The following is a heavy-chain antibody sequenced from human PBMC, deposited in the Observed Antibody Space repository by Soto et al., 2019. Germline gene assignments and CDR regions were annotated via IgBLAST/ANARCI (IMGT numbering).Heavy chain of an antibody. D-gene: IGHD3-22*01. CDR3: AKDSEEWALLPGKNGMDV. CDR2: ISYDGSNK. CDR1: GFAFSSYG. J-gene: IGHJ6*02. Sequence: HPGGSLRLSCAASGFAFSSYGMHWVRQAPGKGLEWVAVISYDGSNKYYADSVKGRFTISRDNSKNTLYLQMNSLRAEDTAVYYCAKDSEEWALLPGKNGMDVWGQGITVTVSS. V-gene: IGHV3-30*18.